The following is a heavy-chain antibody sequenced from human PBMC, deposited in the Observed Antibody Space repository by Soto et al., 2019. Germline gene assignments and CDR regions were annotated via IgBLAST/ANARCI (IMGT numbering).Heavy chain of an antibody. D-gene: IGHD2-21*01. CDR1: GFTFDDYA. J-gene: IGHJ3*01. Sequence: EVQLVESGGGLVQPGRSLRLSCAVSGFTFDDYAMHWVRQTPGKGLEWVSSISWNSGRIGYVDSVKGRFTISRDNAKKILYLQMNKLRAEDTAVYYCAKDTWVKAHADAFDVWGQGTMVTVSS. V-gene: IGHV3-9*01. CDR2: ISWNSGRI. CDR3: AKDTWVKAHADAFDV.